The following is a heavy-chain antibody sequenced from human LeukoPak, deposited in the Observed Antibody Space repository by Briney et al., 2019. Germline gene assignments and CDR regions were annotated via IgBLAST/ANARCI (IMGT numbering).Heavy chain of an antibody. Sequence: HPGGSLRLSCAASGFTFSSYAMSWVRQAPGKGLEWVSAISGSGGSTYYADSVKGRFTISRDNSKNTLYLQMNSLRAEDTAVYYCARGFGSGYDPAFDYWGQGTLVTVSS. V-gene: IGHV3-23*01. J-gene: IGHJ4*02. CDR2: ISGSGGST. D-gene: IGHD5-12*01. CDR1: GFTFSSYA. CDR3: ARGFGSGYDPAFDY.